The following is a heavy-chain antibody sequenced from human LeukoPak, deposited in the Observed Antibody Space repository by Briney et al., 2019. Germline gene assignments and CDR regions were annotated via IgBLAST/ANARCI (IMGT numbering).Heavy chain of an antibody. CDR2: IWNDGSDD. CDR3: AREGGDYGDHFDY. Sequence: PGGSLGLSCAASGFSLSSYGMHWVRQAPGKGLEWVAVIWNDGSDDYYKDSVKGRFTISRDNSKNTLYLQMNSLRAEDTAVYYCAREGGDYGDHFDYWGQGTLVTVSS. V-gene: IGHV3-33*01. CDR1: GFSLSSYG. J-gene: IGHJ4*02. D-gene: IGHD4-17*01.